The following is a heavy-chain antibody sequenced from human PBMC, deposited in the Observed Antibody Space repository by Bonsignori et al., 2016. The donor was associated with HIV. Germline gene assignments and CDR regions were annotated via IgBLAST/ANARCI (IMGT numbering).Heavy chain of an antibody. D-gene: IGHD3-10*01. V-gene: IGHV1-8*01. Sequence: WVRQAPGQGLEWMGWMNPNSGNTGYAQKFQGRVTMTRNTSISTAYMELSSLRSEDTAVYYCARGGILWFGEYKDAFDIWGQGTMVTVSS. J-gene: IGHJ3*02. CDR2: MNPNSGNT. CDR3: ARGGILWFGEYKDAFDI.